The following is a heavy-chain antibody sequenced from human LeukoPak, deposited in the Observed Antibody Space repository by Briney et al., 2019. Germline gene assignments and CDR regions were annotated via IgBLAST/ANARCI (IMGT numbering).Heavy chain of an antibody. CDR1: GFTFSSYG. CDR3: AKTMVRGVIPRGYMDV. J-gene: IGHJ6*03. CDR2: IRYDGSNK. Sequence: GGSLRLSCAASGFTFSSYGMHWVRQAPGKGLEWVAFIRYDGSNKYYADSVKGRFTISRDNSKNTLYLQMNSLRAEDTAVYYCAKTMVRGVIPRGYMDVWGKGTTVTISS. D-gene: IGHD3-10*01. V-gene: IGHV3-30*02.